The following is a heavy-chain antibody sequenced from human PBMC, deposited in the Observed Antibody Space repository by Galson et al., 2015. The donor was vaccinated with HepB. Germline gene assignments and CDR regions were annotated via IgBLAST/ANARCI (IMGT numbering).Heavy chain of an antibody. Sequence: SLRLSCAASGFTFSSYWMSWVRQAPGKGLEWVANIKQDGSEKYYVDSVKGRFTISRDNAKNSLYLQMNSLRAEDTAVYYCARDSWYYYDSSGYYGYWGQGTLVTVSS. CDR3: ARDSWYYYDSSGYYGY. CDR2: IKQDGSEK. CDR1: GFTFSSYW. V-gene: IGHV3-7*03. D-gene: IGHD3-22*01. J-gene: IGHJ4*02.